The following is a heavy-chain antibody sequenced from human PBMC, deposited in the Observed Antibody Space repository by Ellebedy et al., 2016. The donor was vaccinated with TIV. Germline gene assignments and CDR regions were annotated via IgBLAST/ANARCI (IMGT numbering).Heavy chain of an antibody. Sequence: GESLKISCAASGFTFSIYAMSWVRQAPGKGLEWVSLISGSGDRTYYADSVKGRFTISRDNSKDTLYVQMNSLRAEDTAVYYCVRDGSYDYGDYWGQGTVVTVSS. V-gene: IGHV3-23*01. D-gene: IGHD3-16*01. CDR2: ISGSGDRT. CDR3: VRDGSYDYGDY. J-gene: IGHJ4*02. CDR1: GFTFSIYA.